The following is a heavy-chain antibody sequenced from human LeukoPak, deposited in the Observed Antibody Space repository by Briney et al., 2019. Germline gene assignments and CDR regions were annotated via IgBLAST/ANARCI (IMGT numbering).Heavy chain of an antibody. CDR3: ARAMVRGVITYYYYMDV. Sequence: PSQTLSLTCTDSGGSTSSGSYYWSWIRQPPGKGLEWIGYIYYSGSTNYNPSLKSRVTISVDTSKNQFSLKLSSVTAADTAVYYCARAMVRGVITYYYYMDVWGKGTTVTISS. J-gene: IGHJ6*03. V-gene: IGHV4-61*01. CDR1: GGSTSSGSYY. CDR2: IYYSGST. D-gene: IGHD3-10*01.